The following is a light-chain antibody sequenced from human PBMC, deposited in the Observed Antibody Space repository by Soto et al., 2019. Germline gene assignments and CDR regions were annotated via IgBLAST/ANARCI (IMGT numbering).Light chain of an antibody. V-gene: IGKV1-5*01. CDR1: QSITTW. CDR3: LQHNSYPWT. Sequence: DIQMTQSPSAVSAYVGDSVTITCRASQSITTWLAWYQQRPGKAPKLLIYDVSSLQSGVPSRFSGSGSGTEFTLTISSLQPEDFATYYCLQHNSYPWTFGQGTKVDIK. CDR2: DVS. J-gene: IGKJ1*01.